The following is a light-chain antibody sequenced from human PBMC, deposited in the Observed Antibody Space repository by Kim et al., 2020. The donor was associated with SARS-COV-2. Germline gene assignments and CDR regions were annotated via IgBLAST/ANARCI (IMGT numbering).Light chain of an antibody. CDR1: QSISSW. Sequence: DIQMTQSPSTLSASVGDRVTITCRASQSISSWLAWYQQKPGKTPNLLIYKASSLETRVPSRFSGSGSGTEFTLTISSLQPDDFATYYCQQYNSYPWTFGQGTKVE. CDR3: QQYNSYPWT. V-gene: IGKV1-5*03. CDR2: KAS. J-gene: IGKJ1*01.